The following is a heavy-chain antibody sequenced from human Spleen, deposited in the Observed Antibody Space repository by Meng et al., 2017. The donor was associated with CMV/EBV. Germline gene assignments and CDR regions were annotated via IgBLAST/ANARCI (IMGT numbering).Heavy chain of an antibody. D-gene: IGHD2-21*01. CDR3: ATIAYCGGDCYQVHPLYDH. V-gene: IGHV1-2*02. Sequence: ASVKVSCKTSGYTFTGHYLHWVRQAPGQGLEWMGWINPNSGGTKFAQKFQGRVTLTRDTSINTGYMELSSLTSDDTAVYYCATIAYCGGDCYQVHPLYDHWGQGTLVTVSS. CDR2: INPNSGGT. CDR1: GYTFTGHY. J-gene: IGHJ5*02.